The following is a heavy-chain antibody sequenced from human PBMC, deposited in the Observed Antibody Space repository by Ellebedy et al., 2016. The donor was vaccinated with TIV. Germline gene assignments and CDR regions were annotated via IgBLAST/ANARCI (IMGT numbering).Heavy chain of an antibody. Sequence: GGSLRLSCAASGFTFSSYSMNWVRQAPGKGLEWVSSISSSSSYICYADSVKGRFTISRDNAKNSLYLQMNSLRAEDTAVYYCARDLQGMGGAFDIWGQGTMVTVSS. CDR1: GFTFSSYS. CDR3: ARDLQGMGGAFDI. D-gene: IGHD1-26*01. J-gene: IGHJ3*02. V-gene: IGHV3-21*01. CDR2: ISSSSSYI.